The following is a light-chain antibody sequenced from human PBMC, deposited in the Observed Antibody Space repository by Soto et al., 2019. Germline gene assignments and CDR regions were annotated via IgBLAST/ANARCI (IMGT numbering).Light chain of an antibody. V-gene: IGKV3-20*01. Sequence: EIVLTRSPGTLSLSPGEIATLSCRTSQSVSSSYLAWYQQNPGQAPRLLIYGASRRATGMPDRFSGSGSGTNFNLTNSRLEPEDFAVFYCQQYCSPWTFGEGTKVEIK. CDR2: GAS. CDR3: QQYCSPWT. CDR1: QSVSSSY. J-gene: IGKJ1*01.